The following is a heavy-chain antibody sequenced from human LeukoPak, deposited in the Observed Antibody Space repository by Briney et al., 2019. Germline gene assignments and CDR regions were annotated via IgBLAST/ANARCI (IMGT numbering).Heavy chain of an antibody. V-gene: IGHV4-59*08. J-gene: IGHJ5*02. Sequence: SETLSLTCTVSGGSISSYYWSWIRQPPGKGLEWIGYIYYSGSTYYNPSLKSRVTISVDTSKNQFSLKLSSVTAADTAVYYCARAEDGPWGQGTLVTVSS. CDR2: IYYSGST. CDR1: GGSISSYY. D-gene: IGHD1-14*01. CDR3: ARAEDGP.